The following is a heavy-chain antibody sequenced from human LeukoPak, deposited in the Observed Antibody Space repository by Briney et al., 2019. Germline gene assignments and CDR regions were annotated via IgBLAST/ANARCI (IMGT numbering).Heavy chain of an antibody. V-gene: IGHV4-34*01. Sequence: ASETLSLTCAVYGGSFSGYYWSWIRQPPGKGMEWIGEINHSGSTYYNPSLKSRVTISVDRSKNQFSLKLSSVTAADTAVYYCAREKDYSYFDYWGQGTLVTVSS. J-gene: IGHJ4*02. D-gene: IGHD2-21*01. CDR2: INHSGST. CDR3: AREKDYSYFDY. CDR1: GGSFSGYY.